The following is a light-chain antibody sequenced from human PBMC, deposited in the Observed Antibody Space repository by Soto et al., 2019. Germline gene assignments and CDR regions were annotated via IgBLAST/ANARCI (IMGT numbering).Light chain of an antibody. V-gene: IGLV2-23*01. J-gene: IGLJ2*01. CDR2: EGL. CDR3: CSYAGSTTVI. CDR1: SSDVGSYNL. Sequence: QSALTQPASVSGSPGQSITISCTGTSSDVGSYNLVSWYQQHPGKAPKLMIYEGLKRPSGVSNRLSGSKSGNTASLTISGLQAEDEADYYCCSYAGSTTVIFGGGTQLTVL.